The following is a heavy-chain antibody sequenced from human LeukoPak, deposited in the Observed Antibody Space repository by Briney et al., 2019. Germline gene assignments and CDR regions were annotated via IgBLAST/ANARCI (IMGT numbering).Heavy chain of an antibody. CDR2: IDVGSYA. J-gene: IGHJ4*02. CDR1: GFTFSSYG. D-gene: IGHD6-13*01. V-gene: IGHV3-21*01. CDR3: ARFISGIAAAPGQYYFDY. Sequence: GGSLRLSCAASGFTFSSYGINWVRQAPGKGLEWVSSIDVGSYAYYANSVKGRFTISRDNAKNSLYLQMNSLRAEDAAVYYCARFISGIAAAPGQYYFDYWGQGTLVTVSS.